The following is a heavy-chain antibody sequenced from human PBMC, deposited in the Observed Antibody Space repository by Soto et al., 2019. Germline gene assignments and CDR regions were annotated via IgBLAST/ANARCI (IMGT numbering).Heavy chain of an antibody. CDR1: GFTFSSYA. D-gene: IGHD3-10*01. J-gene: IGHJ4*02. CDR2: ISGSGGST. CDR3: AKVPTMVQGVILDY. Sequence: GGSLRLSCAASGFTFSSYAMSWVRQAPGKGLEWVSAISGSGGSTYYADSVKGRFTISRDNSKNTLYLQMNSLRAEDTAVYYCAKVPTMVQGVILDYWGQGTLVTVS. V-gene: IGHV3-23*01.